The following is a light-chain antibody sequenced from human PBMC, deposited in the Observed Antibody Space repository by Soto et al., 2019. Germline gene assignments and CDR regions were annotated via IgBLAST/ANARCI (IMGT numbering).Light chain of an antibody. CDR3: LQHKTYPHS. V-gene: IGKV1-17*01. CDR1: QGIGND. J-gene: IGKJ4*01. Sequence: DIQMTQSPSSLSASVGDRVTITCRASQGIGNDLGWYQQKPGKAPKRLIYATSSLQSGVPSRFSGSGSGTEFTLTISSLQPEDSATYYCLQHKTYPHSFGGGTKVEIK. CDR2: ATS.